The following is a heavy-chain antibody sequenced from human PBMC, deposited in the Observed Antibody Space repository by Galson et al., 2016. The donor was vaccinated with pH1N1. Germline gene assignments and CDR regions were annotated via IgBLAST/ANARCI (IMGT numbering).Heavy chain of an antibody. J-gene: IGHJ4*02. CDR1: GFTFSGFY. V-gene: IGHV3-72*01. CDR2: ITKRPEGYTT. Sequence: LRLSCAASGFTFSGFYMDWVRQAPGKGLEWVGRITKRPEGYTTQDAASVKGRFIISREDSKDLLYLQMNSLKTEDTAVYYCTRENHHKFDYWGQGTLVTVSS. CDR3: TRENHHKFDY.